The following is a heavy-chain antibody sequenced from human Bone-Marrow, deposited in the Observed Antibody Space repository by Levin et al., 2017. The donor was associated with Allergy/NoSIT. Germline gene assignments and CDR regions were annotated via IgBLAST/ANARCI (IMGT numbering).Heavy chain of an antibody. J-gene: IGHJ3*02. CDR1: GGTFSSYA. CDR2: IIPIFCTA. V-gene: IGHV1-69*06. CDR3: ARDRAMATIMGAFDI. D-gene: IGHD5-24*01. Sequence: SVKVSCKASGGTFSSYAISWVRQAPGQGLEWMGGIIPIFCTANYAQKFQGRVTITADKSTSTAYMELSSLRSEDTAVYYCARDRAMATIMGAFDIWGQGTMVTVSS.